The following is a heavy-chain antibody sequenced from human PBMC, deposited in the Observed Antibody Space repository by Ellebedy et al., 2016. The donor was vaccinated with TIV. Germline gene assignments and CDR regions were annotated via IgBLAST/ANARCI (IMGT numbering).Heavy chain of an antibody. D-gene: IGHD6-19*01. V-gene: IGHV3-7*01. J-gene: IGHJ4*02. CDR2: IKQDGSEK. CDR3: ARDQWLGRAYYFDS. CDR1: GFTFSNYW. Sequence: GESLKISCATSGFTFSNYWMTWVRQAPGKGLEWVANIKQDGSEKYYVDSVKGRFSISRDNAKNSLYVQMNSLTDEDTAVYYCARDQWLGRAYYFDSWGQGTLVTASS.